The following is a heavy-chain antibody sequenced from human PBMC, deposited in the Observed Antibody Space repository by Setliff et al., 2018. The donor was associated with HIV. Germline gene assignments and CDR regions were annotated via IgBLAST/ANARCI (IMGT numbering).Heavy chain of an antibody. J-gene: IGHJ3*02. CDR3: ARLGPDGYNSRHDAFDI. CDR1: GGSISSYY. CDR2: IYTSGST. Sequence: SETLSLTCTVSGGSISSYYWSWIRQPPGKGLEWIGYIYTSGSTNYNPSLQSRVTISVDTSKNQFSLKLSSVTAADTAVYYCARLGPDGYNSRHDAFDIWGQGTMVTVSS. V-gene: IGHV4-4*09. D-gene: IGHD5-12*01.